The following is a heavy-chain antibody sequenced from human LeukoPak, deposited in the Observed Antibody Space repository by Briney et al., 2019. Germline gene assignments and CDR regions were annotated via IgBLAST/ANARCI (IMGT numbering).Heavy chain of an antibody. D-gene: IGHD6-13*01. Sequence: ASVKVSCKASGYTFTGYYMHWVRQAPGQGLEWMGWINPNSGGTNYAQKFQGRVTMTRDTSISTAYMELSRLRSDDTAVYYCARDIGRYSSSSDFDYWGQGTLATVSS. CDR2: INPNSGGT. V-gene: IGHV1-2*02. CDR1: GYTFTGYY. J-gene: IGHJ4*02. CDR3: ARDIGRYSSSSDFDY.